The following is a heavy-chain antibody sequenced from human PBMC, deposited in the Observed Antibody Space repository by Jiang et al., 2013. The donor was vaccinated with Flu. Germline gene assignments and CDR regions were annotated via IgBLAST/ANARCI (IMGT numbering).Heavy chain of an antibody. J-gene: IGHJ4*02. CDR1: GYSFTRYW. CDR3: ARSPRVGDYESTGYSDY. Sequence: VQLVESGAEVKKPGESLRISCKGSGYSFTRYWITWVRQMPGKGLDWVGRMDPSDSYTSYSPSFRGHVTMSIDKSISTAYLKWSSLRASDTAMYYCARSPRVGDYESTGYSDYWGQGTLVTVSS. D-gene: IGHD3-22*01. CDR2: MDPSDSYT. V-gene: IGHV5-10-1*01.